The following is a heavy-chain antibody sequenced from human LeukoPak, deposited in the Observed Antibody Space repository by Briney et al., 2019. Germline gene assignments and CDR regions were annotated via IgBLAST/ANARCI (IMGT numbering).Heavy chain of an antibody. CDR3: ARLPQTLIQLWSDYFDY. V-gene: IGHV5-51*01. CDR2: IYPGDSDT. CDR1: GYSFTSYW. D-gene: IGHD5-18*01. J-gene: IGHJ4*02. Sequence: GESLKISCKGSGYSFTSYWIGWVRQMPGKGLEWMGIIYPGDSDTRYSPSFQGQVTISADKSISTAYLQWSSLKASDTAMYYCARLPQTLIQLWSDYFDYWGQGTLVTVSS.